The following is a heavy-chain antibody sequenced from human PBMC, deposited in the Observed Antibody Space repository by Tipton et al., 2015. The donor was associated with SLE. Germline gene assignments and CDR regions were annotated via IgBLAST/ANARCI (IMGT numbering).Heavy chain of an antibody. CDR3: ARKDAGIGDY. Sequence: SLRLSCAASGFTVSTNYMTWVRQAPGKGLEWVSYISSGSTIYYADSVKGRFTISRDNAKNSLYLQMNSLRAEDTAVYYCARKDAGIGDYWDQGPLVAVSS. J-gene: IGHJ4*02. D-gene: IGHD1-26*01. CDR2: ISSGSTI. V-gene: IGHV3-69-1*02. CDR1: GFTVSTNY.